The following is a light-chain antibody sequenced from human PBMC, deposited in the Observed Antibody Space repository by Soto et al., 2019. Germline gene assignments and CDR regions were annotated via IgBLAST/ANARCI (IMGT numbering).Light chain of an antibody. CDR1: QGISSY. Sequence: IQLTQSPSSLSASVGDRVTLNCRASQGISSYLAWYQQEPGKAPKLLIYAASTLQSGVPSRFSGSESGTDFTLTISCLQSEDFATYYCQQYYSYPLTFGGGTKVDI. CDR2: AAS. CDR3: QQYYSYPLT. V-gene: IGKV1-9*01. J-gene: IGKJ4*01.